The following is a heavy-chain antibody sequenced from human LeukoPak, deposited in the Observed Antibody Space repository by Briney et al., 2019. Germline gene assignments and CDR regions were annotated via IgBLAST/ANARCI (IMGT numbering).Heavy chain of an antibody. CDR3: ARDPNGDYIGAFDN. V-gene: IGHV3-23*01. CDR2: FTASDYTT. CDR1: GFIFREYA. J-gene: IGHJ3*02. D-gene: IGHD4-17*01. Sequence: GGSLRLSCAASGFIFREYAMTWVRQAPGKGLEWVSSFTASDYTTYADSVKGRFPISRDNSKNTLYLQMDSLRGDDTALYHCARDPNGDYIGAFDNWGQGTMVTVSS.